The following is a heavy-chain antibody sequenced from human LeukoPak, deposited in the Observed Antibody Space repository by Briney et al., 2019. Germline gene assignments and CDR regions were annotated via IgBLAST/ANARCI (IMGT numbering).Heavy chain of an antibody. CDR3: TKDLRYYYADNHSEMDEHDY. J-gene: IGHJ4*02. CDR1: GFTFSSFG. D-gene: IGHD4-23*01. V-gene: IGHV3-30*02. Sequence: PGGSLRLSCAASGFTFSSFGMHWVRQAPGQGLEWVAFILYDGTNKYYADSVKSRFTVSRDNPKNTLSLQMNSLRVEDTALYYCTKDLRYYYADNHSEMDEHDYWGQGTLVTVSS. CDR2: ILYDGTNK.